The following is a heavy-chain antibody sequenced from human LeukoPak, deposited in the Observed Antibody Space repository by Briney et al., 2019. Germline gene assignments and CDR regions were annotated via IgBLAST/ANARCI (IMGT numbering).Heavy chain of an antibody. CDR2: IYTSGST. J-gene: IGHJ3*02. Sequence: SETLSLTCTVSGGSISSGSYYWSWIRQPAGKGLEWIGRIYTSGSTNYNPSLKSRVTISVDTSKNQFSLKLSSVTAADTAVYYCARPIVVVPLRAFDIWGQGTMVTDSS. V-gene: IGHV4-61*02. D-gene: IGHD2-21*01. CDR1: GGSISSGSYY. CDR3: ARPIVVVPLRAFDI.